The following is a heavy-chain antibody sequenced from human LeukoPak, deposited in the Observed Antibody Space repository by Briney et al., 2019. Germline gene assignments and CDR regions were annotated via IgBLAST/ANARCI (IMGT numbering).Heavy chain of an antibody. CDR2: IYYSGST. CDR1: GGSISSGGYC. CDR3: AGYSYGLFDY. J-gene: IGHJ4*02. Sequence: PSETLSLTCTVSGGSISSGGYCWSWIRQPPGKGLEWIGYIYYSGSTNYNPSLKSRVTISVDTSKNQFSLKLSSVTAADTAVYYCAGYSYGLFDYWGQGTLVTVSS. V-gene: IGHV4-61*08. D-gene: IGHD5-18*01.